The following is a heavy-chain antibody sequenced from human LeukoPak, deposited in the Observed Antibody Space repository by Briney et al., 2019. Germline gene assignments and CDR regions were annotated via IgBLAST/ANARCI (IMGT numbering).Heavy chain of an antibody. CDR1: GFTSTSFG. Sequence: GGSLRLSCAASGFTSTSFGMHWVRQAPGKGLEWVAFIRNDGDVIYYAESVKGRFTISRDNAKNSLYLQMNSLRAEDTAVYYCARGGNSGYDWRFDYWGQGTLVTVSS. V-gene: IGHV3-30*02. CDR3: ARGGNSGYDWRFDY. J-gene: IGHJ4*02. CDR2: IRNDGDVI. D-gene: IGHD5-12*01.